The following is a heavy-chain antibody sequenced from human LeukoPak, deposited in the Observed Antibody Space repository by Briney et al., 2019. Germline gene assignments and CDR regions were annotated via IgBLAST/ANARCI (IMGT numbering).Heavy chain of an antibody. CDR1: GYSISSSYY. CDR3: ARDRYYYGSGSYNRQSYYYMDV. Sequence: PSETLSLTCAVSGYSISSSYYWSWIRQPAGKGLEWIGRIYTSGSTNYNPSLKSRVTMSVDTSKNRFSLKLSSVTAADTAVYYCARDRYYYGSGSYNRQSYYYMDVWGKGTTVTISS. D-gene: IGHD3-10*01. V-gene: IGHV4-4*07. CDR2: IYTSGST. J-gene: IGHJ6*03.